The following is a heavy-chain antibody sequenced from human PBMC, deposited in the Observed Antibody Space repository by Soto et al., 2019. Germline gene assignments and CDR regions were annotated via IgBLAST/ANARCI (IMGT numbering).Heavy chain of an antibody. Sequence: QVSESGGGLVQSGGSLRLSCAASGFNFNTFAMSWIRQAPGKGLEWVSHISSSGDSRDYADSVRGRFTISRDNSKNVLFLQMNSLRADDTATYYCAKDPPSPWTANWVDPWGKGTLVTASS. V-gene: IGHV3-23*01. CDR1: GFNFNTFA. D-gene: IGHD5-12*01. CDR3: AKDPPSPWTANWVDP. J-gene: IGHJ5*02. CDR2: ISSSGDSR.